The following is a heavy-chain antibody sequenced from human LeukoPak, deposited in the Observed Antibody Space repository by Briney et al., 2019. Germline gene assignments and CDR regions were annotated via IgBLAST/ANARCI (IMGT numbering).Heavy chain of an antibody. CDR3: AKDGGIAAAGTEYYFDY. CDR2: ISYDGSNK. D-gene: IGHD6-13*01. V-gene: IGHV3-30*18. CDR1: GFTFSSYG. Sequence: GRSLRLSCAASGFTFSSYGMHWVRQAPGKGLEWVAVISYDGSNKYYADSVKGRFTISRDNSKNTLYLQMNSLRAEDTAVYYCAKDGGIAAAGTEYYFDYWGQGTLVTVSS. J-gene: IGHJ4*02.